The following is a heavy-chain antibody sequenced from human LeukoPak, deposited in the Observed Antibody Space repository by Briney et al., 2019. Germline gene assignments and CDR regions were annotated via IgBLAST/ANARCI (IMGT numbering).Heavy chain of an antibody. V-gene: IGHV1-69*01. CDR2: IIPIFGTA. D-gene: IGHD3-22*01. Sequence: SVKVSCKASGGTFSSYAISWVRQAPGQGLEWMGGIIPIFGTANYAQKFQGGVTITADESTSTAYMELSSLRSEDTAVYYCAREEKGGYYYDSSGYNRWGQGTLVTVSS. CDR3: AREEKGGYYYDSSGYNR. J-gene: IGHJ5*02. CDR1: GGTFSSYA.